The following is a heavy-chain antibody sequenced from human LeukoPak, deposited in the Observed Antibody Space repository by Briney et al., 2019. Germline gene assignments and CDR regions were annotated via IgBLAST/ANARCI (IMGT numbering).Heavy chain of an antibody. J-gene: IGHJ4*02. D-gene: IGHD1-26*01. CDR1: GYTFTGYY. V-gene: IGHV1-2*02. CDR3: ASANSWALVY. Sequence: GASVKVSCKASGYTFTGYYMHWVRQAPGQGLEGMGWINPNSGGTNYARKFQDRVHMTSDTSISTAYMELSMLRSDDTAVYYCASANSWALVYWGQGTLVTVSS. CDR2: INPNSGGT.